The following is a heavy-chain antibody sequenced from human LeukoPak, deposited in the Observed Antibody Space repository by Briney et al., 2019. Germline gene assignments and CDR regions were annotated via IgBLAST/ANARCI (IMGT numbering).Heavy chain of an antibody. V-gene: IGHV4-4*07. J-gene: IGHJ4*02. D-gene: IGHD2-15*01. Sequence: PSETLSLTCTVSGGSISSYYWSWIRQPAGKGLEWIGRIYTSGSTNHNPSLKSRVTMSVDTSKSQFSLKLSSVTAADTAVYYCASRGGPYTGQIEDYWGQGTLVTVSS. CDR2: IYTSGST. CDR1: GGSISSYY. CDR3: ASRGGPYTGQIEDY.